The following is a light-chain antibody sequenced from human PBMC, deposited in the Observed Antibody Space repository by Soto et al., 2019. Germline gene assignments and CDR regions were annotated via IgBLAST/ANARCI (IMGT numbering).Light chain of an antibody. V-gene: IGKV3-15*01. Sequence: EIVMTQSPATLSVSPGERATLSCRASRTVGSNLGWYQQKLGQAPRLLIYGASTMATAIPARFSGSGSGTEVTLTISSLRSEGCAIYFSQQYNNWPPDRTSGHGTKVEIK. CDR1: RTVGSN. CDR2: GAS. J-gene: IGKJ1*01. CDR3: QQYNNWPPDRT.